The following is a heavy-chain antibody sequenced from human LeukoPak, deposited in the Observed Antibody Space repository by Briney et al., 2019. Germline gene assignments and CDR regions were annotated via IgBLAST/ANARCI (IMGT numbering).Heavy chain of an antibody. CDR1: GGSISSYY. V-gene: IGHV4-59*01. CDR3: ASVTMIGPYYYYGMDV. Sequence: PSETLSLTCTVSGGSISSYYWSWIRQPPGKGLEWIGYIYYSGSTNYNPSLKSRVTISVDTSKNQFSLKLSSVTAADTAVYYCASVTMIGPYYYYGMDVWGQGTTVTVSS. CDR2: IYYSGST. J-gene: IGHJ6*02. D-gene: IGHD3-22*01.